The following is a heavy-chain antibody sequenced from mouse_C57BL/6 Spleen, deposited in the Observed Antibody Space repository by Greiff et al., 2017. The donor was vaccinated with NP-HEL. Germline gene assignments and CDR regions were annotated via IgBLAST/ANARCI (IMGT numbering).Heavy chain of an antibody. V-gene: IGHV10-3*01. CDR1: GFTFNTYA. Sequence: DAGGGLVQPKGSLKLSCAASGFTFNTYAMHWVRQAPGKGLEWVARIRSKSSNYATYYADSVKDRFTISRDDSQSMLYLQMNNLKTEDTAMYYCVRGTTVVAPYYAMDYWGQGTSVTVSS. CDR3: VRGTTVVAPYYAMDY. D-gene: IGHD1-1*01. J-gene: IGHJ4*01. CDR2: IRSKSSNYAT.